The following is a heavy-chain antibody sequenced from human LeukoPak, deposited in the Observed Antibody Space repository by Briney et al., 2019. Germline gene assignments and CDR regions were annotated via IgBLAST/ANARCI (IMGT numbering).Heavy chain of an antibody. Sequence: PGGSLRLSCSASGFTFSSYAMHWVRQAPGKGLEYVSAISSNGGSTYYADSVKGRFTISRDNSKNTLYLQMSSLRAEDTAVYYRARGVEWERLLFPFDSWGLGTLVNVSS. J-gene: IGHJ4*02. D-gene: IGHD1-26*01. V-gene: IGHV3-64D*09. CDR2: ISSNGGST. CDR3: ARGVEWERLLFPFDS. CDR1: GFTFSSYA.